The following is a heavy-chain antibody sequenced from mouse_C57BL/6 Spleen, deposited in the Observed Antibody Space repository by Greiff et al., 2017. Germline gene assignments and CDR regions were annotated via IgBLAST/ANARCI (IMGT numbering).Heavy chain of an antibody. J-gene: IGHJ3*01. Sequence: VQRVESGPGLVAPSQSLSITCTVSGFSLTSYGVSWVRQPPGKGLEWLGVIWGDGSTNYHSALISRLSISKDNSKSQVFLKLNSLQTDDTATYYCARTTVVAKGPAAWFAYWGQGTLVTVSA. CDR2: IWGDGST. CDR3: ARTTVVAKGPAAWFAY. CDR1: GFSLTSYG. V-gene: IGHV2-3*01. D-gene: IGHD1-1*01.